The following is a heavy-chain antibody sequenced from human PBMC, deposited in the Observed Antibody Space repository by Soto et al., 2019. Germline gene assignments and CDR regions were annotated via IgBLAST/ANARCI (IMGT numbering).Heavy chain of an antibody. V-gene: IGHV3-23*01. J-gene: IGHJ3*02. Sequence: EVQLLESGGGLVQRGGSLRLSCAASGFTFSSYAMSWVRQAPGKGLEWVSAISGSGGSTYYADSVKGRFTISRDNSKNTLYLQMNSLRAEDTAVYYCAKVETNYDYVWGSYRYDAFDIWGQGTMVTVSS. CDR2: ISGSGGST. CDR3: AKVETNYDYVWGSYRYDAFDI. D-gene: IGHD3-16*02. CDR1: GFTFSSYA.